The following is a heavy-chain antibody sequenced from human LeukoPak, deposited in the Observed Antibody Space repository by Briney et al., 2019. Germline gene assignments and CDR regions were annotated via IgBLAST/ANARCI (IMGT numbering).Heavy chain of an antibody. CDR2: FDPEDGET. J-gene: IGHJ4*02. CDR3: ATTGPGRTYYYDSSGHQWDY. CDR1: GYTLTELS. Sequence: GASVKVSCKVSGYTLTELSMHWVRQAPGKGLEWMGAFDPEDGETIYAQKFQGRVTMTEDTSTDTAYMELSSLRSEDTAVYYCATTGPGRTYYYDSSGHQWDYWGQGTLVTVSS. D-gene: IGHD3-22*01. V-gene: IGHV1-24*01.